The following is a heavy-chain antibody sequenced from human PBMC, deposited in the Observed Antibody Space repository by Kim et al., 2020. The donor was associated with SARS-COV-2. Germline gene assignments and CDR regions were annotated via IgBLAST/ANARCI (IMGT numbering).Heavy chain of an antibody. J-gene: IGHJ6*02. V-gene: IGHV3-30*04. CDR3: ARGNYFESVTFADDYSGMDV. Sequence: GGSLRLSCEASGLSFDSYAMNWVRQAPGNGLEWVAVISYDGRNKYYADSVKGRFTISRDNSKNTLYLQMNSLRVEDTAVYYCARGNYFESVTFADDYSGMDVWGQGTTVTVSS. D-gene: IGHD4-4*01. CDR2: ISYDGRNK. CDR1: GLSFDSYA.